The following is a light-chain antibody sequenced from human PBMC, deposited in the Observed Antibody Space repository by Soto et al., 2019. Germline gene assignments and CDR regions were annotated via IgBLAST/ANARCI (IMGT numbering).Light chain of an antibody. V-gene: IGKV4-1*01. CDR1: QSVLSSSNKKNF. J-gene: IGKJ4*01. CDR3: QQYYSAPLT. CDR2: WAS. Sequence: DIVMTQSPDSLAVSLGERATIKCESSQSVLSSSNKKNFLAWFQQKPRQPPKLLIYWASTRESGVPERFSGSGSGTDFTLTISSLQAEDVAVYYCQQYYSAPLTFGGGTKVELK.